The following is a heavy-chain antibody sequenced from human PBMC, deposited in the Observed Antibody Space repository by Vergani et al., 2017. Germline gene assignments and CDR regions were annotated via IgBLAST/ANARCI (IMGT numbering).Heavy chain of an antibody. CDR2: INPSGGST. CDR1: GYPFTSYY. Sequence: QVQLVQSGAEVKKPGASVKVSCKASGYPFTSYYMHWVRQAPGQGLEWMGIINPSGGSTSYAQKFQGRVTMTRDTSTSTVYMELSSLRSEDTAVYYCASTVTTIFDYWGQGTLVTVSS. D-gene: IGHD4-17*01. CDR3: ASTVTTIFDY. J-gene: IGHJ4*02. V-gene: IGHV1-46*01.